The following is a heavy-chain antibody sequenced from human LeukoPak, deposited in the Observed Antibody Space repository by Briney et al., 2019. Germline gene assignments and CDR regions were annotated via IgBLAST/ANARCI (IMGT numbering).Heavy chain of an antibody. CDR3: ALRLGRTYYFDY. J-gene: IGHJ4*02. D-gene: IGHD7-27*01. CDR2: IYPGDADT. V-gene: IGHV5-51*01. Sequence: GESLKISCKGSGYSFTSYWIGWVRQMPGRGLEWMGIIYPGDADTRYSPSFQGQVTISADKSIRTAYLQWSSLEASDTAIYYCALRLGRTYYFDYWGQGTLVTVSS. CDR1: GYSFTSYW.